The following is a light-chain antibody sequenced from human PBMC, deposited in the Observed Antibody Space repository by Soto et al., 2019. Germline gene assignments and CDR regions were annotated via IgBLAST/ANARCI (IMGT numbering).Light chain of an antibody. CDR1: QSISSY. Sequence: DIQMTQSPSSLSASVGDRVTITCRASQSISSYLNWYQQKPGKAPKLLIYAASSLQSGVPSRFSGSASGTDFTLTISSLQPEDFATYYCQHSYSTPFTFGPRTKVDIK. CDR2: AAS. V-gene: IGKV1-39*01. CDR3: QHSYSTPFT. J-gene: IGKJ3*01.